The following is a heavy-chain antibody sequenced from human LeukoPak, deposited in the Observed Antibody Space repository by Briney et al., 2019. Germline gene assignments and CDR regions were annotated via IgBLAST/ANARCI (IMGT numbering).Heavy chain of an antibody. D-gene: IGHD3-10*01. Sequence: SQTLSLTCAVSGGSISSGGYSWSWIRQPPGKGLEWIGYIYHSGSTYYNPSLKSRVTISVDRSKNQFSLKLSSVTAADTAVYYCARFPPPGSGLDAFDIWGQGTMVTVSS. CDR3: ARFPPPGSGLDAFDI. CDR1: GGSISSGGYS. J-gene: IGHJ3*02. V-gene: IGHV4-30-2*01. CDR2: IYHSGST.